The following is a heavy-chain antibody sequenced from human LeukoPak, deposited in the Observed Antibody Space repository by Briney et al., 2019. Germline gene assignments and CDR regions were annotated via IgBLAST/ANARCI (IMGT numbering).Heavy chain of an antibody. CDR1: GFTFSDYW. V-gene: IGHV3-7*01. Sequence: GGSLRLSCTASGFTFSDYWMDWVRQAPGKGLEWVANINQAGTDKYYVDSVKGRFTISRDNAKNSLYLQMNSLRVDDTAIYYCSRGEGDDYWGQGTLVTVSS. D-gene: IGHD3-10*01. CDR3: SRGEGDDY. J-gene: IGHJ4*02. CDR2: INQAGTDK.